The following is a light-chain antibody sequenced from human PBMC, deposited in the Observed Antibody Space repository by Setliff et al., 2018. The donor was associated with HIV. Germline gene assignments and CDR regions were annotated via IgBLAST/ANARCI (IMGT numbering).Light chain of an antibody. CDR1: SSDVGGYDY. J-gene: IGLJ1*01. V-gene: IGLV2-14*03. CDR3: NSYTSTNTYV. CDR2: EVN. Sequence: QSALTQPASVSGSPGQSITMSCTGRSSDVGGYDYVSWYQQYPGKAPKLMIYEVNNRPSGVSNRFSGFKSGNSASLTISGLQTEDEADYYCNSYTSTNTYVVGTGTKV.